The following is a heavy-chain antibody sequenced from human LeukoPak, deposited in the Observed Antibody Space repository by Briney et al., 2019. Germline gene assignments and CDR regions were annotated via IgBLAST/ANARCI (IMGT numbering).Heavy chain of an antibody. CDR2: ISAYNGNT. CDR3: ARFEARDLYSYGSNPFDY. CDR1: GYTFTSYG. Sequence: ASVKVSCKASGYTFTSYGISWVRQAPGQGLEWMGWISAYNGNTNYAQKLQGRVTMTTDTSTSTAYMELRSLRSDDTAVYYCARFEARDLYSYGSNPFDYWGQGTLVTVSS. D-gene: IGHD5-18*01. V-gene: IGHV1-18*01. J-gene: IGHJ4*02.